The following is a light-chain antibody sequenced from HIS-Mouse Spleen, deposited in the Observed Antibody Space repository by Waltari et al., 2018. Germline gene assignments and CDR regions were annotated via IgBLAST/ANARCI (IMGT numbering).Light chain of an antibody. CDR2: DVS. J-gene: IGLJ2*01. Sequence: QSALTQPRSVSGSPGPSVTISCTGPSSDVGGSNYVPWYQQHPGKSPKLMIYDVSKRPSGVPDRFSGSKSGNTASLTISGLQAEDEADYYCCSYAGSYTLVFGGGTKLTVL. V-gene: IGLV2-11*01. CDR3: CSYAGSYTLV. CDR1: SSDVGGSNY.